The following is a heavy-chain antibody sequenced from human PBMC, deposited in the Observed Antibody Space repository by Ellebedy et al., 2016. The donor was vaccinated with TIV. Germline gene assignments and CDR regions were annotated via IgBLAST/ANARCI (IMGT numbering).Heavy chain of an antibody. D-gene: IGHD3-10*01. CDR1: GFTVGSNY. Sequence: GESLKISCAASGFTVGSNYMNWVRQAPGKVLEWVSVIYADGRTFYADSMKGRFTISRDNSKNKLYLQMNSLRVEDTAVYYCARWYYYGSSPAFDIWGQGTKVTVPS. V-gene: IGHV3-66*01. CDR3: ARWYYYGSSPAFDI. J-gene: IGHJ3*02. CDR2: IYADGRT.